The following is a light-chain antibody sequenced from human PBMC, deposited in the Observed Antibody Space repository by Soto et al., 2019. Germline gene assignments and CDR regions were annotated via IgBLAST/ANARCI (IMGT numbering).Light chain of an antibody. Sequence: QSVLTQPPSVSGAPGQRVTISCTGSSSNIGAGYDVHWYQQLPGTAPKLLIYVNINRPSGVPDRFSGSKSGTSASLAITGLQAEDEADYYCQSYDSSLSGHVVFGGGTKLTV. CDR3: QSYDSSLSGHVV. CDR1: SSNIGAGYD. J-gene: IGLJ2*01. V-gene: IGLV1-40*01. CDR2: VNI.